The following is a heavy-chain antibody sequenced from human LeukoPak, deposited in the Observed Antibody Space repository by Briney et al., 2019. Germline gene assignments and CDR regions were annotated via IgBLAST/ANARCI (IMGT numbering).Heavy chain of an antibody. D-gene: IGHD3-10*02. Sequence: GGSLRLSCATSGFNFDRYTIHWVRQAPGKGLEWVSLAGWAGGTTFYSDSVRGRFTISRDSGRKSVYLQMSSLTIDDTAFYFCAKELDTMFFDYWGQGALVTVSS. J-gene: IGHJ4*02. CDR2: AGWAGGTT. CDR1: GFNFDRYT. V-gene: IGHV3-43*01. CDR3: AKELDTMFFDY.